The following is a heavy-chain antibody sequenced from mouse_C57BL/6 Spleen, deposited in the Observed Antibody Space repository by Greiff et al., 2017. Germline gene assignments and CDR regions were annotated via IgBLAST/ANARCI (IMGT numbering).Heavy chain of an antibody. CDR2: IWSGGST. Sequence: VQLQQSGPGLVQPSQSLSITCTVSGFSLTSYGVHWVRQSPGKGLEWLGVIWSGGSTDYNAAFISRLSISKDNSKCQVFFKMNSLQADDTAIYYCARTWGYYGSGGYFDVWGTGTTVTVSS. CDR1: GFSLTSYG. J-gene: IGHJ1*03. D-gene: IGHD1-1*01. V-gene: IGHV2-2*01. CDR3: ARTWGYYGSGGYFDV.